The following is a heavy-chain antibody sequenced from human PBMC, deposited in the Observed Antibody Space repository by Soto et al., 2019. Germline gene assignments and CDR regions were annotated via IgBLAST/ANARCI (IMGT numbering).Heavy chain of an antibody. D-gene: IGHD3-22*01. Sequence: KPSETLSLTCTVSGGSISSGGYYWSWIRQHPGKGLEWIGYIYYSGSTYYNPSLKSRVTISVDTSKNQFSLKLSSVTAADTAVYYCARSYYYDSSGYSTCFDYWGQGTLVTVSS. CDR2: IYYSGST. CDR3: ARSYYYDSSGYSTCFDY. CDR1: GGSISSGGYY. J-gene: IGHJ4*02. V-gene: IGHV4-31*03.